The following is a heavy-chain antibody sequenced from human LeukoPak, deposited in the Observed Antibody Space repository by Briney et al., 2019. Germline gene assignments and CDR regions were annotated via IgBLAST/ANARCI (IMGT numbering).Heavy chain of an antibody. Sequence: GGTLRLSCAASGFTFSSYAMSWVRQAPGKGLEWVSGFSVSDGITYYADSVKGRFTISRDNSKNTLYLQMNSLRAEDTAVYYCARRRGVTFGDFDYWGQGTLVTVSS. V-gene: IGHV3-23*01. D-gene: IGHD3-10*01. J-gene: IGHJ4*02. CDR2: FSVSDGIT. CDR3: ARRRGVTFGDFDY. CDR1: GFTFSSYA.